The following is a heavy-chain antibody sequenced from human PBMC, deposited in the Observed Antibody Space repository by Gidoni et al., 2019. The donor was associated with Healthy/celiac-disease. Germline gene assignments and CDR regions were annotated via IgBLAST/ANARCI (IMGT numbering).Heavy chain of an antibody. V-gene: IGHV4-30-2*01. CDR2: IYHSGST. CDR3: ARGGHDYGDNNWFDP. CDR1: GGSISSGGYS. J-gene: IGHJ5*02. D-gene: IGHD4-17*01. Sequence: QLQLQESGSGLVKPSQTLSLTCAVSGGSISSGGYSWSWIRQPPGKGLEWSGYIYHSGSTYYNPSLKSRVTRSVDRSKNQFSLKLSSVTAADTAVYYCARGGHDYGDNNWFDPWGQGTLVTVSS.